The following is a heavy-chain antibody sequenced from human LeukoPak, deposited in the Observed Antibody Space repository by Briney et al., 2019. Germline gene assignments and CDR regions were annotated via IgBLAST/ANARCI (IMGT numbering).Heavy chain of an antibody. CDR2: IYWDDDK. Sequence: ESGPTLVSPTQTLTLTCTFSGFSLSTSAVGVGWVRQPPGKALEWLALIYWDDDKRYSPSLKSRLTITKDTSKNQVVLTMTNMDPVDTATYYCAHRLRGSSGYYYFDYWGQGTLVTVSS. J-gene: IGHJ4*02. CDR3: AHRLRGSSGYYYFDY. V-gene: IGHV2-5*02. D-gene: IGHD3-22*01. CDR1: GFSLSTSAVG.